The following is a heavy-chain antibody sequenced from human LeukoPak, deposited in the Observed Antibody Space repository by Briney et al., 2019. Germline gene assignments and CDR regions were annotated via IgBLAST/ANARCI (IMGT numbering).Heavy chain of an antibody. V-gene: IGHV3-33*01. J-gene: IGHJ4*02. D-gene: IGHD3-9*01. CDR2: IWYDGSNK. Sequence: GGSLRLSCAAPGFTFSSYGMHWVRQAPGKGLEWVAVIWYDGSNKYYADSVKGRFTISRDNSKNTLYLQMNSLRAEDTAVYYCARAGRYFDWLRLIDYWGQGTLVTVSS. CDR3: ARAGRYFDWLRLIDY. CDR1: GFTFSSYG.